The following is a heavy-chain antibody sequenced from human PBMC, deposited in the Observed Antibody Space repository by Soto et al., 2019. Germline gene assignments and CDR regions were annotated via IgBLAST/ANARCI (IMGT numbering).Heavy chain of an antibody. J-gene: IGHJ6*03. D-gene: IGHD6-6*01. CDR3: ARGRGEARPTYYYYYMDV. CDR1: GYTFTSYD. CDR2: MNPNSGTT. V-gene: IGHV1-8*01. Sequence: QVQLVQSGAEVKKPGASVKVSCKSSGYTFTSYDINWVRQATGQGLEWLGWMNPNSGTTGYAQKFQGRVTMTRNTSITTAYMELSSLRSEDTAVYYCARGRGEARPTYYYYYMDVWGKGTTVTVSS.